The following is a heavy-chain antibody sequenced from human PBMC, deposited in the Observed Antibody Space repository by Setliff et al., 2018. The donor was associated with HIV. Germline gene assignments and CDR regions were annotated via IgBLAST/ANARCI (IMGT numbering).Heavy chain of an antibody. CDR1: GYTFTSYG. Sequence: ASVKVSCKASGYTFTSYGISWVRRAPGQGLEWMGWISAYNGNTNYAQKFQGRVTMTTDISTSTAYMELRSLRSDDTAVYYCVGRLTYYDFWSGFYNYWGQGTLVTVSS. V-gene: IGHV1-18*01. D-gene: IGHD3-3*01. CDR2: ISAYNGNT. CDR3: VGRLTYYDFWSGFYNY. J-gene: IGHJ4*02.